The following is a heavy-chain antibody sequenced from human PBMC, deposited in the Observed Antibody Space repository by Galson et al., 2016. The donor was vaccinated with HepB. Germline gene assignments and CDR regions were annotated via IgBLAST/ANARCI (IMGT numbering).Heavy chain of an antibody. CDR1: GFTFESYA. CDR3: AKEIPLAGGIDH. Sequence: SLRLSCAVSGFTFESYAMTWVRQAAGKGMQWVSSISAGVGGAHYADSVKGRFAISRDNFKNILYLQLNSLRAEDTAVYYCAKEIPLAGGIDHWGQGAPVIVSS. V-gene: IGHV3-23*01. CDR2: ISAGVGGA. D-gene: IGHD6-19*01. J-gene: IGHJ4*02.